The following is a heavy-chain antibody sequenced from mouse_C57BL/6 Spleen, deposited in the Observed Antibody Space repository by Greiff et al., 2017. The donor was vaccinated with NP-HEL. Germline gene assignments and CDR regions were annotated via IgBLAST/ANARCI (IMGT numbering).Heavy chain of an antibody. CDR1: GYTFTDYY. CDR3: AREGGLGLY. J-gene: IGHJ2*01. Sequence: QVQLKESGAELVRPGASVKLSCKASGYTFTDYYINWVKQRPGQGLEWIARIYPGSGNTYYNEKFKGKATLTAEKSSSTAYMQLSSLTSEDSAVYFCAREGGLGLYWGQGTTLTVSS. CDR2: IYPGSGNT. V-gene: IGHV1-76*01. D-gene: IGHD4-1*01.